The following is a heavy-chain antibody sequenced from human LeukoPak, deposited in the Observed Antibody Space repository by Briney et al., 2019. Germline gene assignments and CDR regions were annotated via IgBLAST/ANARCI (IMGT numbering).Heavy chain of an antibody. J-gene: IGHJ4*02. V-gene: IGHV3-21*01. CDR1: GFTFSSYS. D-gene: IGHD2-15*01. CDR3: ARGLGYCSGGICYLDY. Sequence: PGGSLRLSWAASGFTFSSYSMNWVRQAPGKGLEWVSSISSSSYIYYADSVKGRFTISRDNAKNSLYLQMNSLRAEDTAVYYCARGLGYCSGGICYLDYWGQGTLVTVSS. CDR2: ISSSSYI.